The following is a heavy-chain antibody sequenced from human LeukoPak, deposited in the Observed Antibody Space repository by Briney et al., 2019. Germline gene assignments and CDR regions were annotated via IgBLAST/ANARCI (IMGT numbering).Heavy chain of an antibody. CDR3: TTVWWELYHDY. CDR2: IKSKTDDGTT. D-gene: IGHD1-26*01. Sequence: PGGSLRLSCAASGFTFSNAWMSWVRQAPGKGLEWVGRIKSKTDDGTTDYAAPVKGRFTISRDDSKNTLYLQMNSLKTEDTAVYYCTTVWWELYHDYWGQGTLVTVSS. V-gene: IGHV3-15*01. J-gene: IGHJ4*02. CDR1: GFTFSNAW.